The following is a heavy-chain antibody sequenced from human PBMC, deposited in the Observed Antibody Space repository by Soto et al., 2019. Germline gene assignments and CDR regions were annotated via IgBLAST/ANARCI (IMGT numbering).Heavy chain of an antibody. CDR3: AKDLETESGSYPAEYFQH. V-gene: IGHV3-23*01. CDR2: ISGSGGST. CDR1: GFTFSSYA. J-gene: IGHJ1*01. Sequence: GGSLRLSCAASGFTFSSYAMSWVRQAPGKGLEWVSAISGSGGSTYYADSMKGRFTISRDNSKNTLYLQMNSLRAEDTAVYYCAKDLETESGSYPAEYFQHWGQGTLVTVSS. D-gene: IGHD1-26*01.